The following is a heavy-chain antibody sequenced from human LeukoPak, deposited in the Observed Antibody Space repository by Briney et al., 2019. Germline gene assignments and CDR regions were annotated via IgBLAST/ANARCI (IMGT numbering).Heavy chain of an antibody. J-gene: IGHJ3*02. CDR2: ISDSSSII. CDR1: GFTFSSYS. D-gene: IGHD2-8*01. V-gene: IGHV3-48*04. CDR3: ARDHCTNGVCSVGLGDAFDI. Sequence: PGGSLRLSCAASGFTFSSYSMNWVRQAPGKGLEWLSYISDSSSIIYYADSVNGRFTISRDNAENSLYLQMNSLRAEDTAVYYCARDHCTNGVCSVGLGDAFDIWGQGTMVTVSS.